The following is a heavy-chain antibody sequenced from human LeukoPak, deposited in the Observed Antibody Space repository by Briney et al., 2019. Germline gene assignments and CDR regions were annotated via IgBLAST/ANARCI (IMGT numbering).Heavy chain of an antibody. J-gene: IGHJ6*03. V-gene: IGHV1-69*05. CDR3: ARARAEGYYYMDV. D-gene: IGHD6-25*01. Sequence: SVKVSCKASGGTFSSYAISWVRQAPGQGLEWMGGIIPIFGTANYAQKFQGRVTMTRNTSISTAYMELSSLRSEDTAVYYCARARAEGYYYMDVWGKGTTVTISS. CDR1: GGTFSSYA. CDR2: IIPIFGTA.